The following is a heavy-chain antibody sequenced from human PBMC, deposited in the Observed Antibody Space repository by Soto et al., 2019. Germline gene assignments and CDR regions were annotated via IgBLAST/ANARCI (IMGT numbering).Heavy chain of an antibody. D-gene: IGHD2-2*01. V-gene: IGHV2-5*02. Sequence: QITLKEYGPTLVKPTQTLTLTCTFSGFSLSTTAEGVGWIRQPPGKALEWLALIYWDDDERYSPSLKSRLTITKDASKNQVVLTMTILDPVDTATYYCAHGSCSSADCYPNPYLDYWGQGILVTVSS. CDR1: GFSLSTTAEG. J-gene: IGHJ4*02. CDR2: IYWDDDE. CDR3: AHGSCSSADCYPNPYLDY.